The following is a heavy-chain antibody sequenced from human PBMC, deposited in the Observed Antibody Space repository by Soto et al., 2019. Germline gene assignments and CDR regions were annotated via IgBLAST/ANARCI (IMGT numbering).Heavy chain of an antibody. D-gene: IGHD6-6*01. J-gene: IGHJ4*02. V-gene: IGHV3-23*01. CDR3: AKGIAARSNYFDY. Sequence: EVQLLESGGGLVQPGGSLRLSCSASGFTFSSYAMTWVRQAPGKGLAWVSAISGSGGSTYFADSVKGRFTVSRYNSKNTLYLQMNSLRAEDTAVYYCAKGIAARSNYFDYWGQGTLVTVSS. CDR1: GFTFSSYA. CDR2: ISGSGGST.